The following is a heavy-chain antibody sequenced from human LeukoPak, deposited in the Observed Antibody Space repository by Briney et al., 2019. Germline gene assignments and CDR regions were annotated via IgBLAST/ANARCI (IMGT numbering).Heavy chain of an antibody. J-gene: IGHJ6*02. V-gene: IGHV3-48*04. Sequence: GGSLRLSCAASGFPFSGYDMSWVRQAPGKGLEWVSYTSSSSSTIYYADSVKSRFTISRDNAKNSLYLQMNSLRAEDTAVYYCARLRYYGMDVWGQGTTVTVSS. CDR2: TSSSSSTI. CDR1: GFPFSGYD. CDR3: ARLRYYGMDV.